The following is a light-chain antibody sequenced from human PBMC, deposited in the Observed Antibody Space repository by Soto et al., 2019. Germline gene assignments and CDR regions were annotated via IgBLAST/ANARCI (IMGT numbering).Light chain of an antibody. V-gene: IGLV2-14*01. CDR2: DVS. Sequence: QSALTQPASVSGSPGQSITISCTGTSSDVGGYNYVSWYQQHPGKGPKLMIYDVSNRPSGVSNRFSGSKSGNTASLTISGLQAEDEADYYCNSYTSSSTPVFGGGTKLNVL. CDR1: SSDVGGYNY. J-gene: IGLJ2*01. CDR3: NSYTSSSTPV.